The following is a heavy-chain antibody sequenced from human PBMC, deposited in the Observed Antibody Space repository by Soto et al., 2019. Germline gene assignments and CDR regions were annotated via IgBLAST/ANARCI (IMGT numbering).Heavy chain of an antibody. CDR2: ISSSSSDT. CDR3: ARRRPTGYYNS. J-gene: IGHJ4*02. V-gene: IGHV3-11*05. CDR1: GFPFSDYY. D-gene: IGHD3-9*01. Sequence: QVQLVEAGGDLVKPGGSLRLSCAASGFPFSDYYMSWIRQAPGKGLEWVSSISSSSSDTNYAQSVKGRFTISRDNAKNPLPLPTSTLRAYGTAVYYCARRRPTGYYNSWCQGTLVSVSA.